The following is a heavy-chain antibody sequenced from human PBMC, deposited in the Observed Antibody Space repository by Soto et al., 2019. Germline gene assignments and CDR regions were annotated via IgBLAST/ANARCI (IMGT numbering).Heavy chain of an antibody. D-gene: IGHD3-16*01. CDR2: ISAHNGNT. J-gene: IGHJ4*02. CDR3: ARVRGSYFDS. Sequence: QVQLVQSGAEVQKPGASVKVSCKNSGYTFTSYGISWVRQAPGQGLEWMGWISAHNGNTNYAQKLQERLTMTTDTTTSTDYMELRSLRSDDTAVYYCARVRGSYFDSWGKGTLVTVS. V-gene: IGHV1-18*01. CDR1: GYTFTSYG.